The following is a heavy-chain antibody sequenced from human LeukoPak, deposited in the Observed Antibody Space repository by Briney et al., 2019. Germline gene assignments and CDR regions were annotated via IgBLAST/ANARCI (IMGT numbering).Heavy chain of an antibody. CDR1: GFTFSSYA. CDR2: ISGSGGST. J-gene: IGHJ4*02. V-gene: IGHV3-23*01. CDR3: AKKLSVVVVAALDY. Sequence: GGSLRLSCAASGFTFSSYAMSWVRQAPGKGLEGGSAISGSGGSTYYADSVNGRFTASRDNSKNTLYLQINSLRAEDTAVYYCAKKLSVVVVAALDYWGQGTLVTVSS. D-gene: IGHD2-15*01.